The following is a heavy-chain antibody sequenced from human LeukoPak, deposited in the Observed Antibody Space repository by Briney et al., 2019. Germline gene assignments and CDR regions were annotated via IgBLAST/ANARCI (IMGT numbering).Heavy chain of an antibody. V-gene: IGHV1-2*04. D-gene: IGHD4-23*01. CDR1: GYTFTGYY. CDR2: INPNSGGT. J-gene: IGHJ5*02. CDR3: ARDPDDGGFWFDP. Sequence: ASVKVSCKASGYTFTGYYMHWVRQAPGQGLEWMGWINPNSGGTNYAQKFRGWVTMTRDTSISTAYMELSSLRSEDTAVYYCARDPDDGGFWFDPWGQGTLVTVSS.